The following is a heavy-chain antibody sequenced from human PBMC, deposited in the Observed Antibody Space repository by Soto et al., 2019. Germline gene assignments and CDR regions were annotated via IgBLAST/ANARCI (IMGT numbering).Heavy chain of an antibody. Sequence: QVQLVQSGAEVKKPGSSVKVSCKASGGTFSSYTISWVRQAPGQGLEWMGRIIPILGIANYAQKFQGRVTITADKTTSTTYMELSSLRSEDTSVYYCATATYDILTGYPQGIYYYYYMDVLGKVTTVTGSS. CDR3: ATATYDILTGYPQGIYYYYYMDV. V-gene: IGHV1-69*02. J-gene: IGHJ6*03. D-gene: IGHD3-9*01. CDR1: GGTFSSYT. CDR2: IIPILGIA.